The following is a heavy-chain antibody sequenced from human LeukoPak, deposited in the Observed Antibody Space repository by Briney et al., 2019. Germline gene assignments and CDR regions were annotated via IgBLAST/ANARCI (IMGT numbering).Heavy chain of an antibody. CDR3: ARGDAFDI. J-gene: IGHJ3*02. Sequence: ASVKVPCRAFGKTFPGYYVHWVGQAPGQGLEWMGWINPNGGGTNSAQEFQGRVTMTRDTSISTVYMELSGLRSDDTAVYYCARGDAFDIWGQGTVVTVSS. CDR2: INPNGGGT. V-gene: IGHV1-2*02. CDR1: GKTFPGYY.